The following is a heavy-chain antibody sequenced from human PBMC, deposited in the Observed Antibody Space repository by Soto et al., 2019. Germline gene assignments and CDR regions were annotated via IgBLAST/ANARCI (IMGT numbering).Heavy chain of an antibody. J-gene: IGHJ5*01. CDR2: ISWNSGSI. CDR3: AELDDYVDFRLDP. CDR1: GFTFDDYA. D-gene: IGHD4-17*01. V-gene: IGHV3-9*01. Sequence: PGGSLRLSCAASGFTFDDYAMHWVRQAPGKGLEWVSGISWNSGSIGYADSVKGRFTISRDNAKNSLYLQMNSLRDEDTAVYYCAELDDYVDFRLDPWGQGTLVTVSS.